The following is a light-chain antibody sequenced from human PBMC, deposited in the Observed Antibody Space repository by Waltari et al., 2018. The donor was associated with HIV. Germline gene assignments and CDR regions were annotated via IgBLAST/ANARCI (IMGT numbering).Light chain of an antibody. CDR3: AAWDDNLSGWV. J-gene: IGLJ3*02. CDR2: RNN. CDR1: SSNIGSTY. V-gene: IGLV1-47*01. Sequence: QSVLTQPPSASGTPGQSVTIPCSGSSSNIGSTYVYWYQQLPGTAPKLLIYRNNQRPSGVPDRFSGFKSGTSASLAISGLRSEDEADYYCAAWDDNLSGWVFGGGSKLTIL.